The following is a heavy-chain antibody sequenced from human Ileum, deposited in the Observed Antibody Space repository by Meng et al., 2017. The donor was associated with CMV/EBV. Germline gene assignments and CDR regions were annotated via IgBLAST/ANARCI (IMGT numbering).Heavy chain of an antibody. CDR2: ISYDGSNK. V-gene: IGHV3-30*19. CDR3: ARDKGYYYYYGMDV. Sequence: SGFTFTCYGMHWVRQAPGKGLEWVAVISYDGSNKYYADSVKGRFTISRDNSKNTLYLQMNSLRAEDTAVYYCARDKGYYYYYGMDVWGQGTTVTVSS. CDR1: GFTFTCYG. J-gene: IGHJ6*02.